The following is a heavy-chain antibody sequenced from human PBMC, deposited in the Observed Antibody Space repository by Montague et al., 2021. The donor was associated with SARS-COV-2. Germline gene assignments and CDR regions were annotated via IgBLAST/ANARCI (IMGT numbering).Heavy chain of an antibody. CDR3: AREKIWFGEFTWLYGMDV. CDR1: KFTFSSYA. V-gene: IGHV3-30*04. D-gene: IGHD3-10*01. Sequence: SLRLSCAASKFTFSSYAMHWVRQAPGKGLEWVAVISYDGSNKYYXDSVKGRFTISRDNSKNTLYLQMNSLRAEDTAVYYCAREKIWFGEFTWLYGMDVWGQGTTVTVSS. CDR2: ISYDGSNK. J-gene: IGHJ6*02.